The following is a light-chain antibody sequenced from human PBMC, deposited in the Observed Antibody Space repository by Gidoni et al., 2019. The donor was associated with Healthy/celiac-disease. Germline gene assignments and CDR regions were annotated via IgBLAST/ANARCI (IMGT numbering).Light chain of an antibody. J-gene: IGKJ1*01. CDR2: DAS. CDR1: QSVSSY. Sequence: EIVLTQSPATLSLSPGERATLSCRASQSVSSYLAWYQQKPGQAPRLLIDDASNRATGIPARFSCSGAGTDFTLTISSLGPEDFAVYYCQQRSNWPPWTFGQGTKVEIK. V-gene: IGKV3-11*01. CDR3: QQRSNWPPWT.